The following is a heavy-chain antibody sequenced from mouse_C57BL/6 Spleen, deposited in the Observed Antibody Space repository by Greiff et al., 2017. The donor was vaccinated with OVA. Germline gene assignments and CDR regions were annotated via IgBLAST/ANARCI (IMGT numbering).Heavy chain of an antibody. D-gene: IGHD1-1*02. CDR3: ASSAYGSCVAY. J-gene: IGHJ3*01. V-gene: IGHV1-61*01. Sequence: QVQLQQPGAELVRPGSSVKLSCKASGYTFTSYWMDWVKQRPGQGLEWIGNIYPSDSETHYNQKFKDKATLTVDKSSSTAYMQLSRLTSEDSAVYYCASSAYGSCVAYWGQGTLVTVSA. CDR1: GYTFTSYW. CDR2: IYPSDSET.